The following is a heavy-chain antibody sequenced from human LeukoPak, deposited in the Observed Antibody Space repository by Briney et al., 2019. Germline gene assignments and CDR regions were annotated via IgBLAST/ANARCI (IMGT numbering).Heavy chain of an antibody. CDR2: MYNSGTT. J-gene: IGHJ4*02. V-gene: IGHV4-59*01. CDR3: ARDRFPVY. CDR1: GDSISNYY. Sequence: KPSETLSLTCTVSGDSISNYYWSWIRQPPGKGLEWIGCMYNSGTTNYNPSLKSRVTISVDTSKNQFSLNLSSVTAADTAVYYCARDRFPVYWGQGTLVTVSS.